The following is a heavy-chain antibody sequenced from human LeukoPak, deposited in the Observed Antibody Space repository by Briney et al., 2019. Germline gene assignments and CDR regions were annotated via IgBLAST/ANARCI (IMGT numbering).Heavy chain of an antibody. V-gene: IGHV1-2*02. Sequence: ASAKVSCKASGYTFTGYYMHWVRQAPGQGLEWMGWINPNSGGTNYAQKFQGRVTMTRDTSISTAYMELSRLRSDDTAVYYCARAGYCSGGSCPYYYYYMDVWGKGTTVTVSS. D-gene: IGHD2-15*01. J-gene: IGHJ6*03. CDR3: ARAGYCSGGSCPYYYYYMDV. CDR1: GYTFTGYY. CDR2: INPNSGGT.